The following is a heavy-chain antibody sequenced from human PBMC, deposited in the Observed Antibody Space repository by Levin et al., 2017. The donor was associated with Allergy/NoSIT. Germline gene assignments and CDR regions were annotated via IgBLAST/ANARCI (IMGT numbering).Heavy chain of an antibody. J-gene: IGHJ4*02. D-gene: IGHD4-17*01. Sequence: GESLKISCAASGFTFSSYAMSWVRQAPGKGLEWVSAISGSGGSTYYADSVKGRFTISRDNSKNTLYLQMNSLRAEDTAVYYCAKPRPPWDGDYGYWGQGTLVTVSS. CDR1: GFTFSSYA. CDR2: ISGSGGST. V-gene: IGHV3-23*01. CDR3: AKPRPPWDGDYGY.